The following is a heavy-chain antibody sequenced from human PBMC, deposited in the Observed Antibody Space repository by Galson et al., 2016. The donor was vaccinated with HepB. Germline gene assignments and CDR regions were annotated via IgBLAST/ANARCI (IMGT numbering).Heavy chain of an antibody. J-gene: IGHJ3*01. CDR2: IIPIFGKA. CDR1: GGTFSGYP. V-gene: IGHV1-69*13. Sequence: SVKVSCKASGGTFSGYPISWVRQAPGQGLEWMGGIIPIFGKADYPQKFQGRVTITADDSTGTAYMEVGSLRPDDTAVYYCARIRGQDLAVHHAAFDFWGRGTLVIVSA. D-gene: IGHD1-1*01. CDR3: ARIRGQDLAVHHAAFDF.